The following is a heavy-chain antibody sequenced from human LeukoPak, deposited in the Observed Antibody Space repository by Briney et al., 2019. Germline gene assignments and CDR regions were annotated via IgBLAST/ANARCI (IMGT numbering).Heavy chain of an antibody. CDR1: GYTFTGYY. V-gene: IGHV1-2*02. Sequence: AASVKVSCKASGYTFTGYYMQWVREAPGQGLEWMGWINPKSGDTNYAQKFQGRVTMTRDTSINTPYMEMSSLRSDDTAVYYCARGIDYWGQGTLVTVSS. CDR2: INPKSGDT. J-gene: IGHJ4*02. CDR3: ARGIDY.